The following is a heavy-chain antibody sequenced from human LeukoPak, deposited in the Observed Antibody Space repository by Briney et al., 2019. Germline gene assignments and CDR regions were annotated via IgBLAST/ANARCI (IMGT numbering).Heavy chain of an antibody. V-gene: IGHV1-8*01. Sequence: GASVKVSCKASGYTFTTYDINWVRQAPGQGLEWMGWMNPNSGQTGSAQNFQGRLTLTRDTSISTVYMELSSLRSDDTAVYYCARIHYDYVWGTYRYTRFDPWGQGTLVIVSS. CDR3: ARIHYDYVWGTYRYTRFDP. J-gene: IGHJ5*02. D-gene: IGHD3-16*02. CDR1: GYTFTTYD. CDR2: MNPNSGQT.